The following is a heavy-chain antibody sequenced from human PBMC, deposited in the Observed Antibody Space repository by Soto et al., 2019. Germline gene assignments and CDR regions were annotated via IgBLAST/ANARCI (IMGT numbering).Heavy chain of an antibody. D-gene: IGHD3-3*01. J-gene: IGHJ6*02. Sequence: PSETLSLTCTVSGGSISSSSYYWGWIRQPPGKGLEWIGSIYYSGSTYYNPSLKSRVTISVDTSKNQFSLKLSSVTAADTAVYYCIGIMIFGVVIISHYYGMDGWGQGTTVTVSS. CDR3: IGIMIFGVVIISHYYGMDG. V-gene: IGHV4-39*01. CDR1: GGSISSSSYY. CDR2: IYYSGST.